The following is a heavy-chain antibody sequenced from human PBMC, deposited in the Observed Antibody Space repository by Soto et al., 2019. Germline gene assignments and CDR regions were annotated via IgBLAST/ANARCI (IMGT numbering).Heavy chain of an antibody. CDR3: ARQAKVIAVAGEVDY. D-gene: IGHD6-19*01. J-gene: IGHJ4*02. CDR2: IYYSGST. Sequence: SETLSLTCTVSGGSISSSSYYWGWIRQPPGKGLEWIGSIYYSGSTYYNPSLKSRVTISVDTSKNQFSLKLSSVTAADTAVYYCARQAKVIAVAGEVDYWGQGTLVTVSS. V-gene: IGHV4-39*01. CDR1: GGSISSSSYY.